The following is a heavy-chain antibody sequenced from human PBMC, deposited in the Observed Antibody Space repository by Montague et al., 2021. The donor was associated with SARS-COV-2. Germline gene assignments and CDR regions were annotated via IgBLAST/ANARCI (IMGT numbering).Heavy chain of an antibody. CDR1: GFTFSSYE. V-gene: IGHV3-48*03. J-gene: IGHJ3*02. CDR3: AREERIAILVVVITHAFDI. Sequence: SLRLSCAASGFTFSSYEMNWVRQAPGKGLEWVSYISSSGSAIYYADSVXGRFTISRDNAKNSLYLQMNSLRAEDTAVYYCAREERIAILVVVITHAFDIWGQGTMVTVSS. D-gene: IGHD3-22*01. CDR2: ISSSGSAI.